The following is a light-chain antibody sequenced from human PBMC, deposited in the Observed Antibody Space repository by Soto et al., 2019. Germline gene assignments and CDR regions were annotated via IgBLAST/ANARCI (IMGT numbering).Light chain of an antibody. Sequence: EIVLTQSPGTLSLSPGEEATLSCRASQSVDSNYFAWYQQKPGQAPRLLIYGASSRATGVPDRFSGSGSGTEFTLTISSLQSEDFAVYYCQQYNNWPTFGQGTMVDIK. CDR1: QSVDSNY. CDR3: QQYNNWPT. J-gene: IGKJ1*01. CDR2: GAS. V-gene: IGKV3D-15*01.